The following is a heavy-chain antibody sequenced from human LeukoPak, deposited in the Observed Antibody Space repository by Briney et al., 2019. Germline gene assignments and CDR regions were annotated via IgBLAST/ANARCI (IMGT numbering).Heavy chain of an antibody. V-gene: IGHV3-20*04. D-gene: IGHD3-10*01. Sequence: GGSLRLSCAASGFTFDDYGMSWVRQAPGKGLEWVSGINWNGGSTGYADSVKGRFTISRDNARNSLYLQMNSLRAEDTALYYCAREQGMVRGSWFDPWGQGTLVTVSS. CDR2: INWNGGST. CDR1: GFTFDDYG. J-gene: IGHJ5*02. CDR3: AREQGMVRGSWFDP.